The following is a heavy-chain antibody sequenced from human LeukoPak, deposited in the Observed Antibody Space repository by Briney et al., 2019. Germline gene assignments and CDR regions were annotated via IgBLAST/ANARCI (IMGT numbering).Heavy chain of an antibody. J-gene: IGHJ4*02. Sequence: SETLSLTCSVSGGSIGSSNYYWGWIRQSPGKGLEWIGSVYYSGSTYDNPSLKSRITVSVDTSKNQFSLKVSSVTAADTAVYYCARLLYDGSGYYYFDYWGQGTLVSVSS. CDR3: ARLLYDGSGYYYFDY. CDR2: VYYSGST. CDR1: GGSIGSSNYY. D-gene: IGHD3-22*01. V-gene: IGHV4-39*01.